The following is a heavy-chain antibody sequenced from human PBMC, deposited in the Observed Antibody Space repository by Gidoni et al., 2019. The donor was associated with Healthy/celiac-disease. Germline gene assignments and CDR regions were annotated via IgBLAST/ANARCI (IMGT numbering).Heavy chain of an antibody. Sequence: QVQLVESGGGVAQPGRSLRLSCAASGFTFSSYAMHWVRQAPGQGLEWVAVISYDGSNKYYADSVKGRFTISRDNSKNTLYLQMNSLRAEDTAVYYCARGGGRIAALFDYWGQGTLVTVSS. CDR3: ARGGGRIAALFDY. CDR1: GFTFSSYA. CDR2: ISYDGSNK. V-gene: IGHV3-30-3*01. J-gene: IGHJ4*02. D-gene: IGHD6-13*01.